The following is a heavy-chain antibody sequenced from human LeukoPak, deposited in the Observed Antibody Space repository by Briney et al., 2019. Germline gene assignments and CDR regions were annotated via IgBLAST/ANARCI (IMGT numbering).Heavy chain of an antibody. CDR2: IIPIFGIA. D-gene: IGHD3-16*01. J-gene: IGHJ4*02. V-gene: IGHV1-69*04. Sequence: SVKVSCKASGGTFSSYAISWVRQAPGQGLEWMGRIIPIFGIANYAQKFQGRVTNTADKSTSTAYMELSSLRSEDTAVYYCARESGGISPNFDYWGQGTLVTVSS. CDR1: GGTFSSYA. CDR3: ARESGGISPNFDY.